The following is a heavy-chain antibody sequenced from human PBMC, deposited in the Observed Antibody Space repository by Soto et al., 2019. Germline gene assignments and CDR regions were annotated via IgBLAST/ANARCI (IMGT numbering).Heavy chain of an antibody. V-gene: IGHV1-3*05. D-gene: IGHD3-22*01. CDR2: INPGYGNT. J-gene: IGHJ4*02. CDR3: ARIVYDSSGYKRYFDY. Sequence: QVQLVQSGAAEKKPGASVRVSCTASGYTFSSNAIHWVRQAPGQRLEWMGWINPGYGNTKYSQKLQGRLTITRDTSASTAYMELSSLRSEDTAVYYCARIVYDSSGYKRYFDYWGQGTLVTVSS. CDR1: GYTFSSNA.